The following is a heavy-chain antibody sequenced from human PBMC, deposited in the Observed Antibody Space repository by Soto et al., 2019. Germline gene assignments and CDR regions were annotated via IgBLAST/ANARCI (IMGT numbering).Heavy chain of an antibody. CDR1: GGTXXXXX. CDR3: ARDYIVGAREGYFDY. J-gene: IGHJ4*02. D-gene: IGHD1-26*01. V-gene: IGHV1-69*01. CDR2: IIPIFGTA. Sequence: KPGSSVKVSCXAXGGTXXXXXXXXVRQAXXXXXXXMXAIIPIFGTANYAQKFQGRVTITADESTSTAYMELSSLRSEDTAVYYCARDYIVGAREGYFDYWGQGTLVTVSS.